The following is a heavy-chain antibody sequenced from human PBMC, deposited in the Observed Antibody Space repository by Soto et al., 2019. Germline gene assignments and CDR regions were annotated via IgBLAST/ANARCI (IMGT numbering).Heavy chain of an antibody. CDR1: GFTFSSYA. Sequence: GGSMRLSCAASGFTFSSYAMSGVRQAQGKGLEWVSAISGSGGSTYYADSVKGRFTISRDNSKNTLYLQMNSLRAEDTAVYYCAKDTSIAAAARVAYWGQGTLVTVSS. J-gene: IGHJ4*02. D-gene: IGHD6-13*01. CDR3: AKDTSIAAAARVAY. V-gene: IGHV3-23*01. CDR2: ISGSGGST.